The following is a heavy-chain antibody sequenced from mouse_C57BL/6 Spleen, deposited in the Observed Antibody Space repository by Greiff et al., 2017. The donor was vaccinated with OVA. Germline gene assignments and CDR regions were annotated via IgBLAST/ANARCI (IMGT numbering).Heavy chain of an antibody. D-gene: IGHD2-5*01. CDR1: GYTFTSYW. V-gene: IGHV1-59*01. CDR3: ARRDSNYWFAY. J-gene: IGHJ3*01. CDR2: IDPSDSYT. Sequence: QVQLQQPGAELVRPGSSVKLSCKASGYTFTSYWMHWVKQRPIQGLEWIGVIDPSDSYTNYNQKFKGKATLTVDTSSSTAYMQLSSLTSEDSAVYYCARRDSNYWFAYWGQGTLVTVSA.